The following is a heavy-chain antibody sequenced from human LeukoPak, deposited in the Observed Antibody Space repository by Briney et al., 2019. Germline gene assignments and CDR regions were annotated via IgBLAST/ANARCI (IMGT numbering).Heavy chain of an antibody. CDR3: AKGHRVYGSGSSAGYFDY. J-gene: IGHJ4*02. CDR2: ISWNSGSI. V-gene: IGHV3-9*01. CDR1: GFTFDDYA. D-gene: IGHD3-10*01. Sequence: PGRSLRLSCAASGFTFDDYAMHWVRQAPGKGLEWVSGISWNSGSIGYADSVKGRFTISRDNAKNSLYLQMNSLRAEDTALYYCAKGHRVYGSGSSAGYFDYWGQGTLVTVSS.